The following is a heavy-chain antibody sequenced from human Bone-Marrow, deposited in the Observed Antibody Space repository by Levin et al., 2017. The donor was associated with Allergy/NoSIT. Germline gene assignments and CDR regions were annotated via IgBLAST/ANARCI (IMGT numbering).Heavy chain of an antibody. CDR2: ISYNSANI. V-gene: IGHV3-9*01. D-gene: IGHD1-26*01. J-gene: IGHJ6*02. CDR3: AKDILALGWEGGDYYYYGLDV. Sequence: GGSLRLSCAASGFAFEDYAMHWVRQVPGKGLEWVSGISYNSANIGYADSVKGRFTISRDNAKNSLYLQMNSLRPEDTALYYCAKDILALGWEGGDYYYYGLDVWGQGATVTVSS. CDR1: GFAFEDYA.